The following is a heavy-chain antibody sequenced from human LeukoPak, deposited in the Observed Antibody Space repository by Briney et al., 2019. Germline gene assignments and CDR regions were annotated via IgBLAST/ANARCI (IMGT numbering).Heavy chain of an antibody. J-gene: IGHJ4*02. CDR1: GFTFSSYA. D-gene: IGHD5-18*01. Sequence: GGPLRLSCAASGFTFSSYALSWVRQAPGKGREWVSAISGSGGSTYYADSVKGRFTISRDNTKNTLYLQMNSVRDEDTAVYYCAKVDTAMITTIDYWGQGTLVTVSS. CDR3: AKVDTAMITTIDY. CDR2: ISGSGGST. V-gene: IGHV3-23*01.